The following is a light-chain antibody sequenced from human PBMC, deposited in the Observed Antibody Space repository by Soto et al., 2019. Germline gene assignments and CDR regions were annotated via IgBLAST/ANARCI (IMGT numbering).Light chain of an antibody. V-gene: IGLV1-40*01. Sequence: QSVLTQPPSVSGAPGQRVTISCTGSSSNIGAGYDVHWYQQLPGTAPQLLIYGNSKRPSGVPDRFSGSKSGTSASLAITGLNAEDEADYCGQSFGRSQTVVLGGGTNLPVL. CDR1: SSNIGAGYD. CDR3: QSFGRSQTVV. J-gene: IGLJ2*01. CDR2: GNS.